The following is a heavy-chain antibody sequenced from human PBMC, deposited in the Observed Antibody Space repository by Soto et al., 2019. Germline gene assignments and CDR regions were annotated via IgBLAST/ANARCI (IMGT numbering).Heavy chain of an antibody. CDR2: ISRGGETI. CDR1: GFTFSGFT. J-gene: IGHJ4*02. D-gene: IGHD2-2*01. Sequence: EVQLVESGGGLVQPGGSVRLSCAASGFTFSGFTMNWVRQTPGRGLEWISYISRGGETIYYADSVKGRFTISRDNAENSLYLQMNTLRDEDTAVYYCASRNLAGCSGTDCLYSFDYWGQGTLVTVSS. V-gene: IGHV3-48*02. CDR3: ASRNLAGCSGTDCLYSFDY.